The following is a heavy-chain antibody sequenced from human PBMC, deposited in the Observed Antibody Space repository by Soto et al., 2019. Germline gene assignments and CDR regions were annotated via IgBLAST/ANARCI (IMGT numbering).Heavy chain of an antibody. D-gene: IGHD1-7*01. V-gene: IGHV4-31*03. Sequence: PSETLSLTCTVSGGSISSGGYCWSWIRQHPGKGLEWIGYIYYSGSTYYNPSLKSRVTISVDTSKNQFSLKLSSVTAADTAVYYCARRSRQQETSHSDYWGQGTLVTVSS. CDR1: GGSISSGGYC. CDR3: ARRSRQQETSHSDY. CDR2: IYYSGST. J-gene: IGHJ4*02.